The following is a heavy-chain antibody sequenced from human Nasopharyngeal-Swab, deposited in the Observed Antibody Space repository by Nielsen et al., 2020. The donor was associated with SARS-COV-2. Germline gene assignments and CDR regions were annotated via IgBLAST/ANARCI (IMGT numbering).Heavy chain of an antibody. D-gene: IGHD2-21*02. J-gene: IGHJ6*02. V-gene: IGHV3-15*01. CDR3: TTDLAYCSGDCYSPYYYGMDV. Sequence: WVRQPPGQGLEWVGRIKSKPAGGTPDYAAPVKGRFTISRDDSKNTLYLHMNSLKTEDTDVYYCTTDLAYCSGDCYSPYYYGMDVWGQGTTVTVSS. CDR2: IKSKPAGGTP.